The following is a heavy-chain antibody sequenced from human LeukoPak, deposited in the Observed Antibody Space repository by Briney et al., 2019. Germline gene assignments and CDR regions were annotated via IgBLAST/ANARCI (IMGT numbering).Heavy chain of an antibody. CDR1: GDSINSYY. J-gene: IGHJ4*02. Sequence: SETLSLTCTVSGDSINSYYWGWIRQPPGKGLEWIGSIYYSGSTYYNPSLKSRVTISVDTSKNRFSLKLSSVTAADTAVYYCARDYQHRLDYWGQGTLVTVSS. V-gene: IGHV4-39*07. CDR2: IYYSGST. CDR3: ARDYQHRLDY. D-gene: IGHD3-16*02.